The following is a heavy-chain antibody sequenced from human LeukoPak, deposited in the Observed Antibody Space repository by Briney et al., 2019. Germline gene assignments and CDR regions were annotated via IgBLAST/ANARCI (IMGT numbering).Heavy chain of an antibody. CDR3: ARDSGTTGEVKFDP. CDR1: GDSISSLF. CDR2: IYGSRST. D-gene: IGHD3-10*01. J-gene: IGHJ5*02. Sequence: SETLSLTCSVSGDSISSLFLSWIRQPAGKGLEWIGRIYGSRSTTYNPSLKSRVTMSVDTSKNQFSLKLTSVTAADTAVYYCARDSGTTGEVKFDPWGHGILVTVSS. V-gene: IGHV4-4*07.